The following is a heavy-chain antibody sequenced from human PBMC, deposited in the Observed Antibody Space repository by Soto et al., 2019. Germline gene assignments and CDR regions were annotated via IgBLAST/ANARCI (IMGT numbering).Heavy chain of an antibody. CDR1: GGSIRSYY. Sequence: SETLSLTCTVSGGSIRSYYWSWVRRPPGKGLEWIGYVYNSGSTTYSPSFKSRVTISADTSRNQFSLKLSSVTAADTAVYYCARAKAPLYSSSWYWFDPWGQGTLVTVSS. CDR3: ARAKAPLYSSSWYWFDP. J-gene: IGHJ5*02. V-gene: IGHV4-59*08. D-gene: IGHD6-13*01. CDR2: VYNSGST.